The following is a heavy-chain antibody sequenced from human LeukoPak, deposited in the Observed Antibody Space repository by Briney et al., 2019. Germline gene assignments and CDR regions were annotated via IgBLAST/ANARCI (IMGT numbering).Heavy chain of an antibody. D-gene: IGHD6-25*01. Sequence: SETLSPTCTVSGGSVSSGSYYWSWIRQPPGKELEWIGYIYYSGSTNYNPSLKSRVTISIDTSKKQFSLKLSSVTAADTAVYYRARTVSATPQVFDYWGQGTLVTVSS. CDR2: IYYSGST. V-gene: IGHV4-61*01. J-gene: IGHJ4*02. CDR1: GGSVSSGSYY. CDR3: ARTVSATPQVFDY.